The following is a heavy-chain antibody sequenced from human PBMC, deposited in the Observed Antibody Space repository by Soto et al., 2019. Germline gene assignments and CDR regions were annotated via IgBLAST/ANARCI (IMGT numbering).Heavy chain of an antibody. CDR3: AKGSSGDFWSGCWFDP. V-gene: IGHV3-23*01. CDR1: RFNLNSYV. J-gene: IGHJ5*02. CDR2: ISGVAGAT. Sequence: EVHLLESGGGLVQPGGSLRLSCAASRFNLNSYVMSWVRRAPGKGLQWVSSISGVAGATYYADSVKGRFAISRDNSKNTLYLQMNSLRAEDTAVYFCAKGSSGDFWSGCWFDPWGQGTLVTVS. D-gene: IGHD3-3*01.